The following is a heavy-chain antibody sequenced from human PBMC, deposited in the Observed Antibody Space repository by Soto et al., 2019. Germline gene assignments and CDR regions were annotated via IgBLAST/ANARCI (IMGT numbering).Heavy chain of an antibody. CDR3: VRGQRGGFDL. CDR1: GFMFSSYW. V-gene: IGHV3-74*01. D-gene: IGHD2-15*01. J-gene: IGHJ3*01. Sequence: PGGSLRLSCAASGFMFSSYWMHWVRQAPGKGPVWVSHIDSDGSDTTYADSVKGRFTISRDNAKNTLYLQMNGLRVEDTAVYFCVRGQRGGFDLWGQGTMVTVSS. CDR2: IDSDGSDT.